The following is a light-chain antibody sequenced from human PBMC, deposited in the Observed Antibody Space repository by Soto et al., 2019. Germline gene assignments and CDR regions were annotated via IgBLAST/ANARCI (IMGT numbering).Light chain of an antibody. Sequence: EIVMTQSPATLSVSPCERATLSCSASQTVSSNLAWYQQKPGQAPRLLIYGASTRATGIPARFSGSGSGTDFTLTISRLEPEDFAVYYCHQYGSAPRTFGQGTKVDIK. CDR2: GAS. CDR1: QTVSSN. J-gene: IGKJ1*01. CDR3: HQYGSAPRT. V-gene: IGKV3-15*01.